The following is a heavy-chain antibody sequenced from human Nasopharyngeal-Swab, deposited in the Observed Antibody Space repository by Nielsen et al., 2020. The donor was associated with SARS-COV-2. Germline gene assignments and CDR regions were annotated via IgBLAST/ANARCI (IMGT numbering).Heavy chain of an antibody. J-gene: IGHJ4*02. D-gene: IGHD5-12*01. V-gene: IGHV3-30-3*01. CDR2: ISYDGSNK. CDR3: ARSLGGYDYFDC. Sequence: VRQAPGKGLEWVAVISYDGSNKYYADSVKGRFTISRDNSKNTLYLQMNSLRAEDTAVYYCARSLGGYDYFDCWGQGTLVPSPQ.